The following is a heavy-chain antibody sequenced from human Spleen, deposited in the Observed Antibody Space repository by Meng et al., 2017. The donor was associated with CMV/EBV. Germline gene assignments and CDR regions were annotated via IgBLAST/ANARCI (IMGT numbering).Heavy chain of an antibody. CDR2: IYYSDST. D-gene: IGHD2-2*02. J-gene: IGHJ4*02. Sequence: SSYHWGWIRQPPGKGLEWIGSIYYSDSTYYNPSLKSRVTISVDTSKNQFSLKLSSVTAADTAVYYCAGAGDPIGYCTSTSCYSYFDYWGQGTLVTVSS. V-gene: IGHV4-39*01. CDR1: SSYH. CDR3: AGAGDPIGYCTSTSCYSYFDY.